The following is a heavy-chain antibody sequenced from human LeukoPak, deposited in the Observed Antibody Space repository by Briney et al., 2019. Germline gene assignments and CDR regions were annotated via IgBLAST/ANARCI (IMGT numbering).Heavy chain of an antibody. V-gene: IGHV3-21*04. CDR1: GLTFSDYS. Sequence: GGSLRLSCVASGLTFSDYSINWVRRAPGKGLEWVSSINPTSTSIYYADAVRGRFTISRDNSKNTLYLQMNSLRAEDAAVYYCARDFGRWTFDYWGQGALVTVSS. J-gene: IGHJ4*02. CDR3: ARDFGRWTFDY. D-gene: IGHD3-3*01. CDR2: INPTSTSI.